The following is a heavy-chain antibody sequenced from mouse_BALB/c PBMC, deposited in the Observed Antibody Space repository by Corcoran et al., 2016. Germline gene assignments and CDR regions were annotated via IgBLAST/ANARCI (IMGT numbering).Heavy chain of an antibody. D-gene: IGHD2-1*01. CDR1: GYTFTSYN. J-gene: IGHJ3*01. V-gene: IGHV1-12*01. Sequence: LQQTGAELVKPGASVKMSCKASGYTFTSYNKHWVTQTPGQRLEWIGAMYPGNGYTAYKQKFKGKTTLPADKSSSTAYMQLSSLTSEDSAVYYCAYGISRLVYWGQGTLVPVSA. CDR2: MYPGNGYT. CDR3: AYGISRLVY.